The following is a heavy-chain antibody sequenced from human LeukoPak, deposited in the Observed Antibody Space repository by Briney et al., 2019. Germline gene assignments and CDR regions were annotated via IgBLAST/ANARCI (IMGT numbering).Heavy chain of an antibody. Sequence: GGSLRLSCAASGFTFSGSAMHWVRQAPGKGPEWVSHISDKGGITYADSVNGRFTISRDNAKNSLYLRMTSLRAEDTAVYYCARSGGAYKPFDLWGQGTLVTVSS. CDR1: GFTFSGSA. V-gene: IGHV3-48*03. J-gene: IGHJ4*02. D-gene: IGHD2-15*01. CDR2: ISDKGGIT. CDR3: ARSGGAYKPFDL.